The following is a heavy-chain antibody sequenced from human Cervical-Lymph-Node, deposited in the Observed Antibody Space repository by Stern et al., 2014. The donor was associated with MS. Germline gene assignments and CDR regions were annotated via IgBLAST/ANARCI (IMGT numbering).Heavy chain of an antibody. J-gene: IGHJ5*02. CDR1: GITFSHSA. D-gene: IGHD5-18*01. CDR2: VGVLNGDT. V-gene: IGHV1-58*01. CDR3: ASERYTYYDDQRPPGGFGP. Sequence: QMQLVQSGPEVKKPGTSVKVSCKASGITFSHSAVQWLRQARGQRLEWIGLVGVLNGDTNYAQSFQERVTITRDMSTSTVYMELRSLRSEDTAVYYCASERYTYYDDQRPPGGFGPWGQGTLVTVSS.